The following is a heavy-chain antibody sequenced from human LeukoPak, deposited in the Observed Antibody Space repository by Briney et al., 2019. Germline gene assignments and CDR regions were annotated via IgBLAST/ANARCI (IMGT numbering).Heavy chain of an antibody. D-gene: IGHD3-22*01. CDR3: ARVLYYYDSSGYPADY. V-gene: IGHV4-34*01. CDR2: INHSGST. J-gene: IGHJ4*02. Sequence: SETLSLTCAVYGGSFSGYYWSWIRQPPGKGLEWIGEINHSGSTYYNPSLKSRVTISVDTSKNQFSLKLSSVTAADTAVYYCARVLYYYDSSGYPADYWGQGTLVTVSS. CDR1: GGSFSGYY.